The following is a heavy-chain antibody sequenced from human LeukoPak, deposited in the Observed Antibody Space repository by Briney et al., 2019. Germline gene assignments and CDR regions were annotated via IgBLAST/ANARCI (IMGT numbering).Heavy chain of an antibody. CDR2: ISYDGSNK. J-gene: IGHJ4*02. CDR1: GFTFSSYD. CDR3: ARAVVEEYDY. D-gene: IGHD2-15*01. V-gene: IGHV3-30*19. Sequence: PGRSLRLSCAASGFTFSSYDMHWVRQAPGKGLEWVAVISYDGSNKYYADSVKGRFTISRDNSKNTLYLQMNSLRAEDTAVYYCARAVVEEYDYWGQGTLVTVSS.